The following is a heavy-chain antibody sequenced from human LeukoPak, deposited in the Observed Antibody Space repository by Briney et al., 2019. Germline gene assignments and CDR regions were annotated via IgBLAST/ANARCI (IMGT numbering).Heavy chain of an antibody. D-gene: IGHD3-10*01. CDR2: INPNSGGT. V-gene: IGHV1-2*02. Sequence: GASVKVSRKASGYTFTGYYMHWVRQAPGQGLEWMGWINPNSGGTNYAQKFQGRVTMTRDTSISTAYMELSRLRSDDTAVYYCARDRITMVRGVIVNPLGYWGQGTLVTVSS. CDR3: ARDRITMVRGVIVNPLGY. CDR1: GYTFTGYY. J-gene: IGHJ4*02.